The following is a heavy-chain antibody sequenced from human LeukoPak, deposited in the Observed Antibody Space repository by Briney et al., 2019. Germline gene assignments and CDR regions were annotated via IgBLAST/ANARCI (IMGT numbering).Heavy chain of an antibody. Sequence: GASVKVSCKVSGYTPTELSMHWVRQAPGKGLEWMGGFDPEDGETIYAQKFQGRVTMTEDTSTDTAYMELSSLRSEDTAVYYCATLGDGYNSNFDYWGQGTLVTVSS. D-gene: IGHD5-24*01. V-gene: IGHV1-24*01. CDR1: GYTPTELS. CDR3: ATLGDGYNSNFDY. CDR2: FDPEDGET. J-gene: IGHJ4*02.